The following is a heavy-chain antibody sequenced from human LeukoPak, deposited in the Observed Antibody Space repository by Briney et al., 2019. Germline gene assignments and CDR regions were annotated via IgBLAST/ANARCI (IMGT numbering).Heavy chain of an antibody. D-gene: IGHD1-26*01. CDR3: ARDLGKASDY. CDR1: GFTVSNFY. Sequence: GGSLRLSCAASGFTVSNFYMSWVRLAPGKGLECLSVIYTSGSSFYADSVRGRFTISRDSSRNVLYIQMNSLRAEDTAVYYCARDLGKASDYWGQGTLVTVSS. CDR2: IYTSGSS. J-gene: IGHJ4*02. V-gene: IGHV3-66*01.